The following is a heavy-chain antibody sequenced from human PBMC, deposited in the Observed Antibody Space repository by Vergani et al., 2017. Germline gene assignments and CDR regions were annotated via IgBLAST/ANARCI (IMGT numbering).Heavy chain of an antibody. CDR3: TRSEXSGTTCYGHYFDL. CDR2: IKSDGRT. J-gene: IGHJ4*01. Sequence: VELLESGGGLAQPGGSLRVSCSASGFRVTTYYMSWVRQAPGKGLEWVSVIKSDGRTSYAESVRGRFTISRDTSRNAVYLQMNILRVEDTGVYYCTRSEXSGTTCYGHYFDLWDHGILVTVSS. V-gene: IGHV3-66*02. CDR1: GFRVTTYY. D-gene: IGHD2/OR15-2a*01.